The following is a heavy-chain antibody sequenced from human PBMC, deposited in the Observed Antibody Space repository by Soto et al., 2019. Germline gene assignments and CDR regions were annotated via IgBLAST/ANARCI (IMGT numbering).Heavy chain of an antibody. CDR3: AKKRSGSWSMGCFDS. CDR1: GFTFSNHA. D-gene: IGHD3-16*01. Sequence: EVHLLESGGALVQPGGSLRLSCAASGFTFSNHAMNWDRQAPGKGLEWLSAISGNANDIYYADSVKGRFTISRDSSTNTVFLQMNSLRAEDTALYYCAKKRSGSWSMGCFDSWGQGTLVTVSS. J-gene: IGHJ4*02. CDR2: ISGNANDI. V-gene: IGHV3-23*01.